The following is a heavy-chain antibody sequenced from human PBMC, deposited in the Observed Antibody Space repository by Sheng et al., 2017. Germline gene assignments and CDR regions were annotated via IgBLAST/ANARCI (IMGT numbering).Heavy chain of an antibody. Sequence: QVQLQQWGAGLLKPSETLSLTCAVYGGSFSGYYWSWIRQPPGKGLEWIGEINHSGSTNYNPSLKSRVTISVDTSKNQFSLKLSSVTAADTAVYYCARKKAHYDYIWGSYRYLNWFDPWGQGTLVTVSS. V-gene: IGHV4-34*01. D-gene: IGHD3-16*02. CDR2: INHSGST. CDR3: ARKKAHYDYIWGSYRYLNWFDP. CDR1: GGSFSGYY. J-gene: IGHJ5*02.